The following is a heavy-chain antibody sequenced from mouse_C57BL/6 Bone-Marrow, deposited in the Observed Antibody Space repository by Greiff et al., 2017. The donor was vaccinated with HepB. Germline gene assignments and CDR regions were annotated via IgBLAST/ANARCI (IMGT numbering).Heavy chain of an antibody. CDR2: IDPSDSET. D-gene: IGHD2-1*01. J-gene: IGHJ4*01. CDR3: ARHYYGNYVRAMDY. Sequence: QVQLQQPGAELVRPGSSVKLSCKASGYTFTSYWMHWVKQRPIQGLEWIGNIDPSDSETNYNQKFKDKATLTVDKSSSTAYMQLSSLTSEDSAVYYCARHYYGNYVRAMDYWGQGTSVTVSS. V-gene: IGHV1-52*01. CDR1: GYTFTSYW.